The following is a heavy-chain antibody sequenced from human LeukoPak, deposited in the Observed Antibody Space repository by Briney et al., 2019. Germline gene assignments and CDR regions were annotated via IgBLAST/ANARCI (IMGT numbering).Heavy chain of an antibody. J-gene: IGHJ5*02. Sequence: SVKVSCKASGGTFSSYAISWVRQAPVQGLEWMGGIIPIFGTANYAQKFQGRVTITADESTSTAYMELSSLRSEDTAVYYCARDNSVRDEAWWFNPWGQGTLVTVSS. CDR3: ARDNSVRDEAWWFNP. CDR1: GGTFSSYA. V-gene: IGHV1-69*13. CDR2: IIPIFGTA. D-gene: IGHD5-24*01.